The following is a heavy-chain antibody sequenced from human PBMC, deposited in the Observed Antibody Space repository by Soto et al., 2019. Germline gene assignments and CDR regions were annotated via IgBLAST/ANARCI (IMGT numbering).Heavy chain of an antibody. Sequence: LSLSCSASGFTFSSYAMHWVRQAPGKGLEYVSAISSNGGSTYYADSVKGRFTISRDNSKNTLYLQMSSLRAEDTAVYYCVKPYRTTVTTFFDYWGQGTLVTVSS. J-gene: IGHJ4*02. D-gene: IGHD4-17*01. CDR2: ISSNGGST. CDR1: GFTFSSYA. CDR3: VKPYRTTVTTFFDY. V-gene: IGHV3-64D*06.